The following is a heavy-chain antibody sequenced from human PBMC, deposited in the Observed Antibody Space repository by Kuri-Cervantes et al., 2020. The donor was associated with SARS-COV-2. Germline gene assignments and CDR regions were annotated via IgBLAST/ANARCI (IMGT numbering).Heavy chain of an antibody. V-gene: IGHV3-48*01. D-gene: IGHD3-3*01. CDR2: ISSSSSTI. J-gene: IGHJ6*02. CDR1: GFTFSSYS. Sequence: GESLKISCAASGFTFSSYSMNWVRQAPGKGLEWVSYISSSSSTIYYADSVKGRFTISRDNAKNTLYLQMNSLRAEDTAVYYCAKATVRFLEWLQYYYYYGMDVWGQGTTVTVSS. CDR3: AKATVRFLEWLQYYYYYGMDV.